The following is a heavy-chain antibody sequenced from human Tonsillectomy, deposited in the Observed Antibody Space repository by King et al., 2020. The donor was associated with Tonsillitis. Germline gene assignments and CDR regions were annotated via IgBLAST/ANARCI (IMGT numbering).Heavy chain of an antibody. CDR1: GGSFSGYY. Sequence: VQLQQWGAGLLKPSETLSLTCAVYGGSFSGYYWSWIRQPPGKGLEWIGEINHSGSTNYNPSLKSRVTISVDTSKNQFSLNLSSVTAADTAVYYCASTFGTYQNWFDPWGQGTLVTVSS. J-gene: IGHJ5*02. V-gene: IGHV4-34*01. D-gene: IGHD2-2*01. CDR2: INHSGST. CDR3: ASTFGTYQNWFDP.